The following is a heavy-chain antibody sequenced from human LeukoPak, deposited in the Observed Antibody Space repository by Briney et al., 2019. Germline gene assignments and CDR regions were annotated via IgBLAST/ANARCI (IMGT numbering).Heavy chain of an antibody. D-gene: IGHD2-15*01. Sequence: SETLSLTCTASGGSISSGSYYWSWIRQPAGKELEWIGRIYSSGSTNYNPSLKSRVTISVDTSKNQFSLKLSSVTAADTAVYYCARVGALEYWSGGSCYSYHDAFDIWGQGTMVTVSS. CDR3: ARVGALEYWSGGSCYSYHDAFDI. CDR1: GGSISSGSYY. V-gene: IGHV4-61*02. CDR2: IYSSGST. J-gene: IGHJ3*02.